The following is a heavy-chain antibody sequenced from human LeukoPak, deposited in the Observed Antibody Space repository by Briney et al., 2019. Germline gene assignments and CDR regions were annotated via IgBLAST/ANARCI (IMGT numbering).Heavy chain of an antibody. V-gene: IGHV3-9*01. Sequence: GGSLRLSCAASGFTFDDYAMHWVRQAPGKGLEWVSGISWNSGSIGYADSVKGRFTISRDNAKNSLYLQMNSLRAEDTALYYCATLGGYCGGDCYSGDFYYYYMDVWGKGTTVTVSS. CDR3: ATLGGYCGGDCYSGDFYYYYMDV. J-gene: IGHJ6*03. D-gene: IGHD2-21*02. CDR1: GFTFDDYA. CDR2: ISWNSGSI.